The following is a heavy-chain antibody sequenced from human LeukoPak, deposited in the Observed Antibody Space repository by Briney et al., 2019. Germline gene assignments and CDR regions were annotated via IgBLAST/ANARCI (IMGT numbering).Heavy chain of an antibody. Sequence: GGSLRLSCAASGFTFNIYAISWVRQAPGKGLEWVANIKQDGSEKYYVDSVKGRFTISRDNAKNSLYLQMNSLRAEDTAVYYCARVPLGETVTDWGQGTLVTVSS. CDR1: GFTFNIYA. CDR3: ARVPLGETVTD. J-gene: IGHJ4*02. CDR2: IKQDGSEK. D-gene: IGHD4-17*01. V-gene: IGHV3-7*01.